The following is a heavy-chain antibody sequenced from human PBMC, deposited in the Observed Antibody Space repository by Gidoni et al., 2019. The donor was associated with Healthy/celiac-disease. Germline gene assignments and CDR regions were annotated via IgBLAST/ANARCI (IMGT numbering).Heavy chain of an antibody. J-gene: IGHJ4*02. CDR1: GFTFSSYG. CDR3: AKAYHSGSDGAWDY. Sequence: QVQLVESGGGVVQPGGSLRLSCAASGFTFSSYGMHWVRQAPGKGLEWVAFIRYDGSNKYYADSVKGRFTISRDNSKNTLYLQMNSLRAEDTAVYYCAKAYHSGSDGAWDYWGQGTLVTVSS. D-gene: IGHD1-26*01. V-gene: IGHV3-30*02. CDR2: IRYDGSNK.